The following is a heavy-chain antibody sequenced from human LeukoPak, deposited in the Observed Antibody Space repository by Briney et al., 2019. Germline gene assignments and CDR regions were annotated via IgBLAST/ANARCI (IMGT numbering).Heavy chain of an antibody. J-gene: IGHJ4*02. V-gene: IGHV3-23*01. Sequence: PGGSLRLSCAASGFTFSSYSLSWVRQAPGKGLQWVSAISGSGGSTYYADSVKGRFTISRDNSKNTLYLQMNSLRAEDTAVYYCAKDLLFYGGILASDYWGQGTLVTVSS. CDR1: GFTFSSYS. CDR2: ISGSGGST. D-gene: IGHD4-23*01. CDR3: AKDLLFYGGILASDY.